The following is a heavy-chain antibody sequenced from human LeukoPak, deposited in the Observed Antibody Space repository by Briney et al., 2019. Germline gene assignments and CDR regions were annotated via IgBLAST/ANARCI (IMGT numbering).Heavy chain of an antibody. CDR3: ATDTWVY. V-gene: IGHV3-7*03. D-gene: IGHD7-27*01. CDR1: GFTFSSYA. CDR2: IKQDGSEK. Sequence: GGSLRLSCAASGFTFSSYAMSWVRQAPGKGLEWVANIKQDGSEKYYVDSVKGRFTISRDNAKNSLYLQMNSLRAEDTAVYYCATDTWVYWGQGTLVTVSS. J-gene: IGHJ4*02.